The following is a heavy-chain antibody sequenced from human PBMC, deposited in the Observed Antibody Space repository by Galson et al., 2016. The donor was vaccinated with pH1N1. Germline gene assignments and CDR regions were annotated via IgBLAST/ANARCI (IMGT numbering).Heavy chain of an antibody. J-gene: IGHJ6*02. D-gene: IGHD3-3*01. Sequence: SVKVFCKASGYSFINYAIHWVRLAPGQRLEWMGWINAANGNTRYSQSFQDRVTITRDTSASTAYMDLSSLRSEDTSVYYCARGGTLSAFWSAYYPHGMDVWGQGTTVTVSS. CDR1: GYSFINYA. CDR3: ARGGTLSAFWSAYYPHGMDV. V-gene: IGHV1-3*01. CDR2: INAANGNT.